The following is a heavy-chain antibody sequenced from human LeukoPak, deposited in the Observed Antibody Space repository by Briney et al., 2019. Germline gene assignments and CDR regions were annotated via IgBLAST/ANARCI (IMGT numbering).Heavy chain of an antibody. CDR2: ISYDGSNK. CDR3: AKGTEWELGYYYGMDV. CDR1: GFTFSSYG. Sequence: PGRSLRLSCAASGFTFSSYGMHWVRQAPGKGLEWVAVISYDGSNKYYADSVKGRFTISRDNSKNTQYLQMNSLRAEDTAVYYCAKGTEWELGYYYGMDVWGQGTTVTVSS. J-gene: IGHJ6*02. D-gene: IGHD1-26*01. V-gene: IGHV3-30*18.